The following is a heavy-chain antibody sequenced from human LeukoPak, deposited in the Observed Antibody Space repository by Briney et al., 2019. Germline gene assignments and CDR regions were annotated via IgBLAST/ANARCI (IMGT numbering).Heavy chain of an antibody. CDR1: GGSFSGYY. Sequence: SETLSLTCAVYGGSFSGYYWNWIRQPTGEGLEWIVEINRGGNTNYNPSLKSRVTISVDTSKNQFSLKLSSVTAADTAVYYCARSPLERRRGFLSYWGQGTLVTVSS. J-gene: IGHJ4*02. D-gene: IGHD1-1*01. CDR3: ARSPLERRRGFLSY. CDR2: INRGGNT. V-gene: IGHV4-34*01.